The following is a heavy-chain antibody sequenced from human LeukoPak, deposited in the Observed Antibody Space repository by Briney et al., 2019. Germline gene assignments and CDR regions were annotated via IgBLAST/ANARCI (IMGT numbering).Heavy chain of an antibody. Sequence: PSETLSLTCTVSGASISSSSSSWGWVRQPPGKGPEWIGSIYYSGLTYDNPSLKSRVPISVDPSKNHFSLKVSSVTAADTAVYYCASGTFDDYGDYDRGDYFDHWGQGTLVIVSS. CDR1: GASISSSSSS. CDR3: ASGTFDDYGDYDRGDYFDH. J-gene: IGHJ4*02. V-gene: IGHV4-39*02. D-gene: IGHD4-17*01. CDR2: IYYSGLT.